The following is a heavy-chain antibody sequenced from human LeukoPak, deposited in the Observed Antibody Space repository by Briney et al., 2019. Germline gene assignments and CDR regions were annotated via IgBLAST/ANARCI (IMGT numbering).Heavy chain of an antibody. CDR2: IRAFGGNT. V-gene: IGHV3-23*01. Sequence: GGSLRLSCAASVFTFWSYPMTWPRQAPGKGLEWVSLIRAFGGNTYYADSVKGRFTISRDNSKNTLSLQMNSLRAEDTAVYYCAKPPAVNYYDSSGNWGFFDYWGQGTLVTVSS. J-gene: IGHJ4*02. CDR3: AKPPAVNYYDSSGNWGFFDY. D-gene: IGHD3-22*01. CDR1: VFTFWSYP.